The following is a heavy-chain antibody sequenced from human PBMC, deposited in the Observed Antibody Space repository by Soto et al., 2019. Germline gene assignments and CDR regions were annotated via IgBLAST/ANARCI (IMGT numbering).Heavy chain of an antibody. J-gene: IGHJ6*02. CDR3: AGSQDIVVVVAATPYGMDV. CDR2: IIPSFGTA. V-gene: IGHV1-69*01. Sequence: QVQLVQSGAEVKKPGSSVKVSCKASGGTFSSYAISWVRQAPGQGLEWMGGIIPSFGTANYAQKFQGRVTMTADESTSTAYMELRSLRSEDTAVYYCAGSQDIVVVVAATPYGMDVWGQGTTVTVSS. D-gene: IGHD2-15*01. CDR1: GGTFSSYA.